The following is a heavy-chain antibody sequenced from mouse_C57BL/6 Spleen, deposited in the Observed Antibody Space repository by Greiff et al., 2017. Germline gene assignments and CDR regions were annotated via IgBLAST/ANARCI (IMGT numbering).Heavy chain of an antibody. V-gene: IGHV5-17*01. Sequence: EVKLMESGGGLVKPGGSLKLSCTASGFTFSDYGMHWVRQAPGKGLEWVGYISSGSSTIYYADTVKGRFTLSRDNGKNTMFLQRPSLRYADTAMYDCARGLLRPYYCDYWGQGTTLTVSS. CDR3: ARGLLRPYYCDY. CDR2: ISSGSSTI. D-gene: IGHD1-2*01. CDR1: GFTFSDYG. J-gene: IGHJ2*01.